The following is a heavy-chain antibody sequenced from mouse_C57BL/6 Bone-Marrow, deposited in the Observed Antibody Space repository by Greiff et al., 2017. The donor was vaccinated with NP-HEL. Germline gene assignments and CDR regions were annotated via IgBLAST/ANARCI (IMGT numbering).Heavy chain of an antibody. CDR2: INSDGGST. J-gene: IGHJ1*03. D-gene: IGHD1-1*01. CDR3: ARGGYYGSSLYWYFDV. Sequence: EVQGVESGGGLVQPGESLKLSCESNEYEFPSHDMSWVRKTPEKRLELVAAINSDGGSTYYPDTMERRFIISRDNTKNTLYLQMSSLRSEDTALYYCARGGYYGSSLYWYFDVWGTGTTVTVSS. CDR1: EYEFPSHD. V-gene: IGHV5-2*01.